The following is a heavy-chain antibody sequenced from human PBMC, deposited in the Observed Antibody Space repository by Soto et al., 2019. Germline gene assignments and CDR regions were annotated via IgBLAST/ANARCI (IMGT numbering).Heavy chain of an antibody. J-gene: IGHJ4*02. D-gene: IGHD3-22*01. CDR3: AKVGYDSSGTRIDFAY. V-gene: IGHV3-23*01. CDR2: ISGSGGST. Sequence: GGSLRLSCAASGFTFSSYAMSWVRQAPGKGLEWVSAISGSGGSTYYADSVKGRFTISRDNSKNTLYLQMNSLRAEDTAVYYCAKVGYDSSGTRIDFAYCGRGTLVPGSS. CDR1: GFTFSSYA.